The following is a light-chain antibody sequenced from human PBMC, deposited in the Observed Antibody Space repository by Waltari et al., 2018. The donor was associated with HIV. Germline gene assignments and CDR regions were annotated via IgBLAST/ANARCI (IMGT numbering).Light chain of an antibody. CDR3: ASYTITSTLV. CDR2: DAN. CDR1: SSDIATSNY. Sequence: QSALTQPASVSGSLGQSITISCVGTSSDIATSNYVPWYQHHPEKAPRLVIYDANSRPSWCPFRFSGSKSGNTASLTISGLHAEDEADYYCASYTITSTLVFGGGTKVTVL. V-gene: IGLV2-14*01. J-gene: IGLJ3*02.